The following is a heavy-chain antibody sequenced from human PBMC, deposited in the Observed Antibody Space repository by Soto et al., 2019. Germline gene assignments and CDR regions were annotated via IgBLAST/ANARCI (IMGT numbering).Heavy chain of an antibody. CDR2: ISYDGSNK. D-gene: IGHD3-10*01. Sequence: GGSLRLSCAASGFTFSSYCMHWVRQAPGKGLEWVAVISYDGSNKYYADSVKGRFTISRDNSKNTLYLQMNSLRAEDTAVYYCAKDPGLYGPYYFDYWGQGTLVTVSS. J-gene: IGHJ4*02. CDR3: AKDPGLYGPYYFDY. CDR1: GFTFSSYC. V-gene: IGHV3-30*18.